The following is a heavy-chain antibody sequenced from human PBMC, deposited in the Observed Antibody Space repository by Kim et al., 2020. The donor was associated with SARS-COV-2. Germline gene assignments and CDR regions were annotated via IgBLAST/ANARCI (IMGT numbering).Heavy chain of an antibody. V-gene: IGHV3-30*07. J-gene: IGHJ4*02. Sequence: DSRQGQFTNSRDNSKNPIYIQMNSLRAEDTAVYYCARVNYYDSSGSLFDYWGQGTLVTVSS. CDR3: ARVNYYDSSGSLFDY. D-gene: IGHD3-22*01.